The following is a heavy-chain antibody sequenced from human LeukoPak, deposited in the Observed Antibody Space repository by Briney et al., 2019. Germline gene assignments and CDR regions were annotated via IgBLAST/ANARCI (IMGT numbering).Heavy chain of an antibody. CDR1: GITFSNSW. CDR3: AELGITMIGGV. J-gene: IGHJ6*04. CDR2: IRPDGSEG. D-gene: IGHD3-10*02. Sequence: PGGSLRLSCITSGITFSNSWMSWVRQAPGKGLEWVATIRPDGSEGYYADSVRGRFTISRDNAKNSLYLQMNSLRAEDTAVYYCAELGITMIGGVWGKGTTVTISS. V-gene: IGHV3-7*01.